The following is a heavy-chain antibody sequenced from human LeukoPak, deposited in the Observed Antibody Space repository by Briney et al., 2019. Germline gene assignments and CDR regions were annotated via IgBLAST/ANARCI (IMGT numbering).Heavy chain of an antibody. V-gene: IGHV3-48*03. CDR3: ARGGGRYQLPVDY. J-gene: IGHJ4*02. D-gene: IGHD2-2*01. CDR2: ISSSGSTI. Sequence: GGSLRLSCAASGFTFSSYEMNWVRRAPGKGLEWVSYISSSGSTIYYADSVKGRFTISRDNAKNSLYLQMNSLRAEDTAVYYCARGGGRYQLPVDYWGQGTLVTVSS. CDR1: GFTFSSYE.